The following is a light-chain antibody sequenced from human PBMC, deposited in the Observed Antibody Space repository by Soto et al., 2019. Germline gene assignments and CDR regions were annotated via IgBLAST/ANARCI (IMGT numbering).Light chain of an antibody. V-gene: IGKV3-15*01. CDR1: QSVSSN. CDR3: QHYNNWPPWT. J-gene: IGKJ1*01. Sequence: EIVMTQSPATLSVSPGERATLSCRASQSVSSNLAWYQQKPGQAPRLLIYATSSRATGIPARFSGSGSGTDFTLTISSLQSEDFAVYYCQHYNNWPPWTFGRGTKVDIK. CDR2: ATS.